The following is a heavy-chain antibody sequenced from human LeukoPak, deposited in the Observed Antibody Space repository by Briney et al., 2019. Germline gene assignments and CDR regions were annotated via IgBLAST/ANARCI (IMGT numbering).Heavy chain of an antibody. CDR2: IWSDGSNK. CDR3: ARDILTGYSYGMDV. Sequence: PGGSLRLSCAASGFTFRTYGMHWVRQAPGKGLEWVAIIWSDGSNKYYADSVKGRFTISRDNSKNTLYLQMNSLRAEDTAVYYCARDILTGYSYGMDVWGQGTTVTVSS. D-gene: IGHD3-9*01. J-gene: IGHJ6*02. V-gene: IGHV3-33*01. CDR1: GFTFRTYG.